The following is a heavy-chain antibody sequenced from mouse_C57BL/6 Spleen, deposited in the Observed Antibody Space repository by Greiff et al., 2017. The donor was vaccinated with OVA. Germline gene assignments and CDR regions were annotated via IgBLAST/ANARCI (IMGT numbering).Heavy chain of an antibody. CDR3: ARDDHDYDWYFDV. J-gene: IGHJ1*03. CDR2: ISDGGSYT. D-gene: IGHD2-4*01. CDR1: GFTFSSYA. Sequence: EVMLVESGGGLVKPGGSLKLSCAASGFTFSSYAMSWVRQTPEKRLEWVATISDGGSYTYYPDNVKGRFTISRDNAKNNLYLQMSHLKSEDTAMYYCARDDHDYDWYFDVWGTGTTVTVSS. V-gene: IGHV5-4*01.